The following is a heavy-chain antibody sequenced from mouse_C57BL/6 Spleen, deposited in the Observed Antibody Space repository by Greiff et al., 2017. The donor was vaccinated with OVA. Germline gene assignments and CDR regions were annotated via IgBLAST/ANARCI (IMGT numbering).Heavy chain of an antibody. Sequence: EVKVVESGGGLVKPGGSLKLSCAASGFTFSDYGMHWVRQAPEKGLEWVAYISSGSSTIYYADTVKGRFTISRDNAKNTLFLQMTSLRSEDTAMYYCARDGTGYFDYWGQGTTLTVSS. V-gene: IGHV5-17*01. J-gene: IGHJ2*01. CDR3: ARDGTGYFDY. D-gene: IGHD3-3*01. CDR2: ISSGSSTI. CDR1: GFTFSDYG.